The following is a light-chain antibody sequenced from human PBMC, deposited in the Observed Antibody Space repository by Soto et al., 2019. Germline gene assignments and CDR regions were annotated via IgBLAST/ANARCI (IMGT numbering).Light chain of an antibody. CDR2: NTY. CDR3: VLYMGSGISV. V-gene: IGLV8-61*01. J-gene: IGLJ2*01. CDR1: SGSVSTSYY. Sequence: QAVVTQEPSFSVSPGGTVTLNCGLSSGSVSTSYYPSWYQQTPGQAPRTLIYNTYTRSSRVPDRFSASILGDKAALTITGAHADYESDYYCVLYMGSGISVFGGGTKVTVL.